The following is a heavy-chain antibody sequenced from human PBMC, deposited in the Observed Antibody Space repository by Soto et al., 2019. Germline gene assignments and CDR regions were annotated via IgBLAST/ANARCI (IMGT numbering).Heavy chain of an antibody. CDR2: IIPIFGTA. V-gene: IGHV1-69*13. J-gene: IGHJ4*02. CDR1: GGTFSSYA. Sequence: SVKVSCKASGGTFSSYAISWVRQAPGQGLEWMGGIIPIFGTANYAQKFQGRVTITADESTSTAYMELSSLRSEDTAVYYCARDPGGGYYQGYFAYWGQGSLVTVSS. D-gene: IGHD3-22*01. CDR3: ARDPGGGYYQGYFAY.